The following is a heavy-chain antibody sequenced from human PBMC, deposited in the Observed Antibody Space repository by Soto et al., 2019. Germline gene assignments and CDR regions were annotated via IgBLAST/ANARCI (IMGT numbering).Heavy chain of an antibody. V-gene: IGHV3-74*01. D-gene: IGHD3-10*01. CDR1: GFTFSSFW. CDR3: ANRGVDTCGLPY. Sequence: EVQLVESGGGLVQPGGSLRLSCAVSGFTFSSFWMHWVRQAPGEGLVWVSRINTDGSSTSYADSVKGRFTSSRDNAKNTLYLHMNSLRVEDTAMYCCANRGVDTCGLPYWGQGTLVTISS. CDR2: INTDGSST. J-gene: IGHJ4*02.